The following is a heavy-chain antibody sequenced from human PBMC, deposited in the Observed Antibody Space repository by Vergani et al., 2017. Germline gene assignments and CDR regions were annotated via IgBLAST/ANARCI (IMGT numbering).Heavy chain of an antibody. CDR2: VRYDGSNP. D-gene: IGHD1-26*01. V-gene: IGHV3-30*02. CDR3: AKKGGSLYYYGVDV. CDR1: GYTFGHFH. J-gene: IGHJ6*02. Sequence: QEQLLQSGGGVVQPGGSLRLSCIGSGYTFGHFHMHWVRQAPGKGLAWVAFVRYDGSNPQYIDSVKGRFTISRDNSKDTLFLQMNGLRPEDTGTYFCAKKGGSLYYYGVDVWGQGTTITVSS.